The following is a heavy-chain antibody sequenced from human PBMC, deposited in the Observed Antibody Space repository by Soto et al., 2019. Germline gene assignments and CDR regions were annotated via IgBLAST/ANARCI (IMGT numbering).Heavy chain of an antibody. CDR2: IYPGDSDT. J-gene: IGHJ6*04. CDR1: GYSFTSYW. D-gene: IGHD3-10*01. Sequence: GESLKISCKGSGYSFTSYWIGWVRQMPGKGLEWMGIIYPGDSDTRYSPSFQGQVTISADKSISTAYLQWSSLKASDTAMYYCASRGNPAEYYYYGMGVWGKGTTVTVSS. CDR3: ASRGNPAEYYYYGMGV. V-gene: IGHV5-51*01.